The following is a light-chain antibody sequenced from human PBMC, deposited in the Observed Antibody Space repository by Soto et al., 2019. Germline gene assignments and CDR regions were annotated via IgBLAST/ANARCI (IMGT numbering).Light chain of an antibody. CDR2: GAS. CDR1: QSVRIN. J-gene: IGKJ5*01. V-gene: IGKV3-15*01. CDR3: QQYGSSHIT. Sequence: VRTQSPATLAVSPGERATLSCRASQSVRINVAWYQQKNGQAPRLLVYGASTRATGIPARFSGSGSGTDLTITIDGLQPEDFEVYYCQQYGSSHITFGQGTRLEIK.